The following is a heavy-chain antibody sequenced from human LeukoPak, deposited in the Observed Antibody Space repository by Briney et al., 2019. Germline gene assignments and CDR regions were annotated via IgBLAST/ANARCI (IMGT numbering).Heavy chain of an antibody. CDR2: IIDVGDT. CDR3: AKDYCRGGNCPLPFFDS. D-gene: IGHD2-15*01. CDR1: GFTLTEHA. J-gene: IGHJ4*02. Sequence: GGSLRLSCAVSGFTLTEHALSWVRQAPGEGLEWVSGIIDVGDTYYADSVKGRFTISKDSSKNTLYLQMNSLRAEDTATYYCAKDYCRGGNCPLPFFDSWGQGTLVTVSS. V-gene: IGHV3-23*01.